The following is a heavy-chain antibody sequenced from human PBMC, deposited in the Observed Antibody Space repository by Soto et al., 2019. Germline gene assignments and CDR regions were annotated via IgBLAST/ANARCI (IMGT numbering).Heavy chain of an antibody. CDR3: ARQRVATIIIRDFDY. V-gene: IGHV4-39*01. CDR2: IYYSGST. Sequence: SETLSLTCTVSGGSISSSSYYWGWIRQPPGKGLEWIGSIYYSGSTYYNPSLKSRVTISVDTSKNQFSLKLSSVTAADTAVYYCARQRVATIIIRDFDYWGQGTLVTRLL. D-gene: IGHD5-12*01. J-gene: IGHJ4*02. CDR1: GGSISSSSYY.